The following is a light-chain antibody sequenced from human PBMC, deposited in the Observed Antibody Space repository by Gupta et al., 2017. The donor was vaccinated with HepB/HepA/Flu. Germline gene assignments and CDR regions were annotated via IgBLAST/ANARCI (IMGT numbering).Light chain of an antibody. J-gene: IGKJ2*01. CDR3: QQYESAPYT. CDR1: QSVLASSNNQNY. Sequence: DIVLPQSPASLPVSLGESATINCKSSQSVLASSNNQNYLAWYQQKPGQPPKVLIYWASTREFGVPDRVSGSGSGTDFTLTISSLQAEDVAVYYCQQYESAPYTFGQGTKLEIK. V-gene: IGKV4-1*01. CDR2: WAS.